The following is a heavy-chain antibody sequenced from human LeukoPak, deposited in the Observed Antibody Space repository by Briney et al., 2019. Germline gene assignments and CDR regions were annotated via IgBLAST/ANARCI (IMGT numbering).Heavy chain of an antibody. J-gene: IGHJ4*02. CDR1: GGSTSSSRYY. Sequence: LETPSVTCIVSGGSTSSSRYYWGWIRQPPGKGMEWIGCIYYSGSNSYKPPLKSRDTISVDTPKTQSSLNLSSVTSAHTAVYNCARDLVLGGWFSKGAFDYWGQGTLVTVSS. CDR3: ARDLVLGGWFSKGAFDY. V-gene: IGHV4-39*07. D-gene: IGHD6-19*01. CDR2: IYYSGSN.